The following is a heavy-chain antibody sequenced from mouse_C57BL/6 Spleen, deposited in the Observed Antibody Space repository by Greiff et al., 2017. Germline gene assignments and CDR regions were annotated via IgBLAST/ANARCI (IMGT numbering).Heavy chain of an antibody. CDR1: GYAFSSSW. V-gene: IGHV1-82*01. CDR2: IYPGDGDT. CDR3: ARKGGFGFAY. Sequence: QVQLQQSGPELVKPGASVKISCKASGYAFSSSWMNWVQQRPGKGLEWIGRIYPGDGDTNYNGKFKGKATLTADKSSSTAYMQLSSLTSEDSAVYFCARKGGFGFAYWGQGTLVTVSA. J-gene: IGHJ3*01.